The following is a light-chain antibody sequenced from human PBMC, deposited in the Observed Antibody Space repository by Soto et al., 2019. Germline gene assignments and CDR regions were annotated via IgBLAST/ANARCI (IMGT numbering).Light chain of an antibody. CDR3: SSYTSSSTLVV. CDR2: EVS. CDR1: SSDVGGYNY. J-gene: IGLJ2*01. Sequence: QSALTQPASVSGSPGQSITISCTGTSSDVGGYNYVSWYQQHPGKAPKPMIYEVSNRPSGVSNRFSGSKSGNTASLTISGLQAEDEDDYYCSSYTSSSTLVVFGGGTKLTVL. V-gene: IGLV2-14*01.